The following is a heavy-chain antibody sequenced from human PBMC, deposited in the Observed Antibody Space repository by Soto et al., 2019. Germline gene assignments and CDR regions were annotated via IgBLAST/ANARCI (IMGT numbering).Heavy chain of an antibody. J-gene: IGHJ4*02. D-gene: IGHD6-19*01. Sequence: EVQLVESGGGLVQPGRSLRLSCAASGFTFDDYAMHWVRQAPGKGLEWVPGISWNSGSIGYADSVKGRFTISRDNAKNSLYLQMNSLRAEDTALYYCAKDRGSGWYYTPFDYWGQGTLVTVSS. CDR1: GFTFDDYA. CDR3: AKDRGSGWYYTPFDY. CDR2: ISWNSGSI. V-gene: IGHV3-9*01.